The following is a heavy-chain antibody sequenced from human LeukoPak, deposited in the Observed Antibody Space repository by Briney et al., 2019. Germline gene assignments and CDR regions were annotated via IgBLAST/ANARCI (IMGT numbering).Heavy chain of an antibody. J-gene: IGHJ4*02. V-gene: IGHV4-34*01. D-gene: IGHD1-26*01. CDR2: INHSGST. CDR1: GGSFSGYY. CDR3: ARGPARVGATPLDY. Sequence: TSETLSLTCAVYGGSFSGYYWSWIRQPPGKGLEWIGEINHSGSTNYNPSLKSRVTISVDTSKNQFSLKLSSVTAADTAVYYCARGPARVGATPLDYWGQGTLVTVSS.